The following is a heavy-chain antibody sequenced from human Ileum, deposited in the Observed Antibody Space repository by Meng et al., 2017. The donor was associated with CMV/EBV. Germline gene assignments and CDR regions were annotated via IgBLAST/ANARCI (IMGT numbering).Heavy chain of an antibody. CDR1: DASFSDFY. CDR3: ARGQDNHKGGVH. CDR2: IHPSGST. V-gene: IGHV4-34*01. J-gene: IGHJ4*02. Sequence: QWWGAGLLKPSETLSLTCDVYDASFSDFYWSWTRHLPGKGLEWIGEIHPSGSTHYNPSLESRVSISVHMSNNQFSLKVSSVTAADTAVYYCARGQDNHKGGVHWGQGTLVTVSS. D-gene: IGHD1-14*01.